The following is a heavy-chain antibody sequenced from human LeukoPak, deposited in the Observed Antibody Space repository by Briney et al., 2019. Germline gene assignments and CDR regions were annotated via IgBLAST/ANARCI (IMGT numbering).Heavy chain of an antibody. V-gene: IGHV4-34*01. Sequence: PSETLSLTCAVYGGSFSGYYWSWIRQPPGKGLEWIGEINHNGSTNYNPSLKSRVTISVDTSKNQFSLKLSSVTAADTAVYYCARRDSIAARPFDYWGQGTLVTVSS. CDR2: INHNGST. D-gene: IGHD6-6*01. CDR3: ARRDSIAARPFDY. CDR1: GGSFSGYY. J-gene: IGHJ4*02.